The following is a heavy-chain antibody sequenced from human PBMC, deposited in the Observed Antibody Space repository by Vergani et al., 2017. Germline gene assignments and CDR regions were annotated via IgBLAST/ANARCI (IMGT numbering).Heavy chain of an antibody. CDR3: ARSPSLGTYYYGSGSYLDY. V-gene: IGHV5-51*01. J-gene: IGHJ4*02. CDR1: GYSFTSYW. Sequence: EVQLVQSGAEVKKPGESLKISCKGSGYSFTSYWIGWVRQMPGKCLEWMGIIYPGDSDTRYSPSFQGQVTISADKSISTAYLQWSSLKASDTAMYYCARSPSLGTYYYGSGSYLDYWGQGTNITVSS. D-gene: IGHD3-10*01. CDR2: IYPGDSDT.